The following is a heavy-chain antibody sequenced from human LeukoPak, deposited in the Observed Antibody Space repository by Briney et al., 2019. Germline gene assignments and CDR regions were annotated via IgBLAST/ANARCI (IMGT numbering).Heavy chain of an antibody. CDR3: ARDASDFFDY. Sequence: TSETLSLTCTVSGGSISSYYWSWIRQPPGKGLEWIGYICYSGSTNYNPSLKSRVTISVDTSKNQFSLKLSSVTAADTAVYYCARDASDFFDYWGQGTLVTVSS. CDR2: ICYSGST. V-gene: IGHV4-59*01. J-gene: IGHJ4*02. CDR1: GGSISSYY.